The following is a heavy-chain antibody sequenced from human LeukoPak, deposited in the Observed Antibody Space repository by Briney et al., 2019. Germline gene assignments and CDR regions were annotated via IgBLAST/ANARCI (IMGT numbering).Heavy chain of an antibody. V-gene: IGHV3-30*02. CDR2: VRYDGNNP. CDR1: GFTFGSYG. D-gene: IGHD4-17*01. J-gene: IGHJ4*02. Sequence: GGSLRLSCAASGFTFGSYGMHWVRQAPGKGVDWVAFVRYDGNNPYYSASVKGRFTISRDNSKNTVLLQMNNLRLEDAAVYYCARGSQYGDYPYYCDFWGQGTLVTVSS. CDR3: ARGSQYGDYPYYCDF.